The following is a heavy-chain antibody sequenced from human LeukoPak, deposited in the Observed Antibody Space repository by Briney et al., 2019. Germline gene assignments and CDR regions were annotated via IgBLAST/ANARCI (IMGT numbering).Heavy chain of an antibody. CDR2: ISYDGSNK. CDR3: AREAKLLAARVFPASSPGDY. CDR1: GFTFSSYA. D-gene: IGHD6-6*01. Sequence: GGSLRLSCAASGFTFSSYAMHWVRQAPGKGLEWVAVISYDGSNKYYADSVKGRFTISRDNSKNTLYLQMNSLRAEDTAVYYCAREAKLLAARVFPASSPGDYWGQGTLVTVSS. J-gene: IGHJ4*02. V-gene: IGHV3-30*01.